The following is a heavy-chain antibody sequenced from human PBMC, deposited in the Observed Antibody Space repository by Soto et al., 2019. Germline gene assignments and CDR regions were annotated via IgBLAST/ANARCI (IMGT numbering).Heavy chain of an antibody. CDR1: GFTFSSYS. CDR2: ISSSSSTI. D-gene: IGHD3-10*01. J-gene: IGHJ4*02. V-gene: IGHV3-48*02. Sequence: GSLRLSCAASGFTFSSYSMNWVRQAPRKGLEWVSYISSSSSTIYYADSVKGRFTISRDNSKNSLYLRMNSLRDEDTAVYYCARDLPRYGSGSYSAFDYWGQGTLVTVSS. CDR3: ARDLPRYGSGSYSAFDY.